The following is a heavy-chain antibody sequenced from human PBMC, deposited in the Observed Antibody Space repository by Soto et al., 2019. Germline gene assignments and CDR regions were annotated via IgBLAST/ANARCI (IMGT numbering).Heavy chain of an antibody. CDR3: ARETGVVVIVKGEFEF. CDR2: ISGDSGKA. J-gene: IGHJ4*02. D-gene: IGHD3-3*01. Sequence: AASVKVSCKASGYTFSRYSISWVRQAPGQGLEWMGWISGDSGKAHYSQKFQDRVTITADTSTNTVHMEMRSLRSDDTAVYYCARETGVVVIVKGEFEFWGQGTLVTVSS. V-gene: IGHV1-18*04. CDR1: GYTFSRYS.